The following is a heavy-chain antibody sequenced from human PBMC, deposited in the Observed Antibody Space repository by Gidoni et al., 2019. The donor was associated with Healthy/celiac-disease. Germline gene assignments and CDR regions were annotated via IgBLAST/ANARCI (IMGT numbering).Heavy chain of an antibody. D-gene: IGHD2-15*01. CDR2: LNPNSGNT. CDR1: GYTFTSYD. Sequence: QVQLVQSGAEVKKPGASVKVSCKASGYTFTSYDINWVRQATGQGLEWMGWLNPNSGNTGYAQKFQGRVTMTRNTSISTAYMELSSLRSEDTAVYYCARGLTIYCSGGSCSSWFDPWGQGTLVTVSS. J-gene: IGHJ5*02. CDR3: ARGLTIYCSGGSCSSWFDP. V-gene: IGHV1-8*01.